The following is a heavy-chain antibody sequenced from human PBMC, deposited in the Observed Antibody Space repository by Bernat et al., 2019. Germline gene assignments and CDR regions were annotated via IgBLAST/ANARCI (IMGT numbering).Heavy chain of an antibody. CDR3: SRTGRERQGVDYLNY. V-gene: IGHV3-30*01. J-gene: IGHJ4*02. Sequence: QVQLVESGGGVVQPGRSLRLSCAASGFTFSSYAMHWVRQAPGKGLEWVAVISYDGSNKYYADSVKGRFTISRDNSKNTLYLQMNSLRAEETAVYYCSRTGRERQGVDYLNYGGQGTLVTVSS. CDR2: ISYDGSNK. CDR1: GFTFSSYA. D-gene: IGHD1-1*01.